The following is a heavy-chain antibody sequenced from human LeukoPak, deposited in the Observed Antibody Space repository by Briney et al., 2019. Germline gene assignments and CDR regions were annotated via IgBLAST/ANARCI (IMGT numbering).Heavy chain of an antibody. CDR3: ARAGFTVVRWVDY. V-gene: IGHV3-9*01. D-gene: IGHD4-23*01. Sequence: SLRLSCAASGFTFDDYAMHWVRQAPGKGLEWVSGISWNSGSIGYADSVKGRFTTSRDNAKNSLYLQMNSLRAEDTALYYCARAGFTVVRWVDYWGQGTLVTVSS. J-gene: IGHJ4*02. CDR2: ISWNSGSI. CDR1: GFTFDDYA.